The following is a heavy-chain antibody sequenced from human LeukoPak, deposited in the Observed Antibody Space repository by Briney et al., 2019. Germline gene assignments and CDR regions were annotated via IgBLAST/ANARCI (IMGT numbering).Heavy chain of an antibody. CDR1: GGSISGYY. J-gene: IGHJ4*02. V-gene: IGHV4-4*09. Sequence: PSETLSLTCTVSGGSISGYYWSWIRQPPGKGLEWIGYIYTSGSTNYNPSLKSRVTISVDTSKNQFSLRLSSVTAADTAMYFCARAYSRSYSHFDDWGQGTLDTVSS. CDR2: IYTSGST. CDR3: ARAYSRSYSHFDD. D-gene: IGHD1-26*01.